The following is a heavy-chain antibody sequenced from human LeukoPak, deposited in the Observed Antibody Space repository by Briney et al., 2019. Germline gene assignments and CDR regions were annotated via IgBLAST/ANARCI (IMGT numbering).Heavy chain of an antibody. V-gene: IGHV4-34*01. D-gene: IGHD2-15*01. Sequence: SETLSPTCAVYGGSFSGYYWSWIRQPPGKGLEWIGEINHSGSTNYNPSLKSRVTISVDTSKNQFSLKLSSVTAADTAVYYCARSTPGHWFDPWGQGTLVTVSS. CDR3: ARSTPGHWFDP. J-gene: IGHJ5*02. CDR2: INHSGST. CDR1: GGSFSGYY.